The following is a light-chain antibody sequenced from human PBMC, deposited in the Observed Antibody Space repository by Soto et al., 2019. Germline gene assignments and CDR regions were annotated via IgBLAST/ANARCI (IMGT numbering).Light chain of an antibody. J-gene: IGKJ1*01. CDR1: QSVSTN. V-gene: IGKV3-15*01. Sequence: EIVLTQSPATLSVSPGERATLFCRASQSVSTNLAWYQQKPGQPPWLLFYSGSSNFAGLPARYGVSGSGTEFTLTIDNLQPEDFAFSYCQHYDNWPRTFGQGTRVEI. CDR2: SGS. CDR3: QHYDNWPRT.